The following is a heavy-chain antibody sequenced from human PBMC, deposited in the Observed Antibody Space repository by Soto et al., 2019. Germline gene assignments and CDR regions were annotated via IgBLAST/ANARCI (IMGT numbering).Heavy chain of an antibody. J-gene: IGHJ6*02. CDR3: ARDRLLYGGTDRRGRFEDYCYYGMDV. D-gene: IGHD4-17*01. V-gene: IGHV3-33*01. CDR2: IWYDGSSK. Sequence: GGSLRFSCAASGVTFSSYGMHWVRQAPGKGLEWVAVIWYDGSSKYYADSVKGRFTISRDNSKNTLYLQMNSLRAEDTAVYYCARDRLLYGGTDRRGRFEDYCYYGMDVWGQGTTVTVSS. CDR1: GVTFSSYG.